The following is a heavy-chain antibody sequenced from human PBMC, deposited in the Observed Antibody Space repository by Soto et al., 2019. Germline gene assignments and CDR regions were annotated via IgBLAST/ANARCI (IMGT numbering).Heavy chain of an antibody. Sequence: VASVKVSCKASGYTFTGYYLHWVRQAPGQGLEWMGWINPNNGDTNYAQNFQGRVTMTRDTSISTAHMELSGLRSDDTAVYYCARVHTYYYYSGSFDYWGQGTLVTVSS. D-gene: IGHD2-15*01. J-gene: IGHJ4*02. CDR1: GYTFTGYY. V-gene: IGHV1-2*02. CDR3: ARVHTYYYYSGSFDY. CDR2: INPNNGDT.